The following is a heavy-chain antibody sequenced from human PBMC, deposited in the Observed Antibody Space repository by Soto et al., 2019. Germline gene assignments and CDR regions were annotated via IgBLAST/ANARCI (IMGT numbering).Heavy chain of an antibody. J-gene: IGHJ4*02. CDR3: AKGIAVAGTLGTFDY. CDR1: GFTFSSYA. Sequence: GGSLRLSCAASGFTFSSYAMSWVRQAPGKGLEWVSAISGSGGSTYYADSVKGRFTISRDNSKKTLYLQMNSLRAEDTAVYYCAKGIAVAGTLGTFDYWGQGTLVTVSS. CDR2: ISGSGGST. D-gene: IGHD6-19*01. V-gene: IGHV3-23*01.